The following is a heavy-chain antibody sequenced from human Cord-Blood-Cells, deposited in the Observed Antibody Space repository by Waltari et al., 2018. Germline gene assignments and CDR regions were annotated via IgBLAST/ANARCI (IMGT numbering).Heavy chain of an antibody. V-gene: IGHV3-23*01. CDR2: ISGSGGST. Sequence: EVQLLVSGGGLVQPGGSLRLSCAASGFTFSSYAMSWVRQAPGKGLEWVLAISGSGGSTYYADSVKGRFTISRDNSKNTLYLQMNSLRAEDTAVYYCAKVVLLWFRESELDYWGQGTLVTVSS. D-gene: IGHD3-10*01. CDR1: GFTFSSYA. CDR3: AKVVLLWFRESELDY. J-gene: IGHJ4*02.